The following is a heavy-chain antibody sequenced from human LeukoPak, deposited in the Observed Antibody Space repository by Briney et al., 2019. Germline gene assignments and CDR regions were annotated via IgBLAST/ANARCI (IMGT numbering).Heavy chain of an antibody. V-gene: IGHV3-21*01. D-gene: IGHD3-3*01. CDR3: ARGVVTIFGVVPYFDY. CDR2: ISSSSSYI. Sequence: GGSLRLSCAASGFTFSSYSMNWVRQAPGKGLEGVSSISSSSSYIYYADSVKGRFTISRDNAKNSLYLQMNSLRAEDTAVYYCARGVVTIFGVVPYFDYWGQGTLVTVSS. J-gene: IGHJ4*02. CDR1: GFTFSSYS.